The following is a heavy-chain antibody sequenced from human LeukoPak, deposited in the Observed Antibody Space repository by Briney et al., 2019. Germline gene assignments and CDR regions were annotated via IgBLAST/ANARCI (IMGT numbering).Heavy chain of an antibody. V-gene: IGHV4-38-2*02. CDR1: GYSITSGDN. Sequence: SETLSLTCTVSGYSITSGDNWAWSRRPPGRVLVGFRIIYHSGSTYYNPSLKSRVTISVDTSKNQFSLKLISVTAADTAVYYCVRYCNSTTCYTSAVDYWGQGTLVTVSS. CDR2: IYHSGST. CDR3: VRYCNSTTCYTSAVDY. D-gene: IGHD2-2*02. J-gene: IGHJ4*01.